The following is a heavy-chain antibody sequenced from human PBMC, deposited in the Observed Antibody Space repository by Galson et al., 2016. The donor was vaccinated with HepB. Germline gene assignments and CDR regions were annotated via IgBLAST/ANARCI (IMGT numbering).Heavy chain of an antibody. CDR3: ARTYSSGGTDASDL. J-gene: IGHJ3*01. CDR2: IFPGDADP. V-gene: IGHV5-51*01. D-gene: IGHD6-19*01. Sequence: QSGAEVKKPGESLKISCKGSGYSFTTYWIGWVRQKPGKGLEWMGIIFPGDADPKYSPSFQGQVTISGDKTISTAYLQWSSLKASDTAMYYCARTYSSGGTDASDLWGQGTMVTVSS. CDR1: GYSFTTYW.